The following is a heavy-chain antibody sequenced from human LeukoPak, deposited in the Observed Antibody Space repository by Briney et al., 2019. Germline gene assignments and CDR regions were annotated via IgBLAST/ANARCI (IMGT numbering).Heavy chain of an antibody. J-gene: IGHJ2*01. CDR1: GFTFSSYA. D-gene: IGHD6-19*01. CDR3: AKAAVAGHWYFDL. CDR2: LTNTGGST. Sequence: PGGSLRLSCAASGFTFSSYAMSWVRQAPGKGLEWVSGLTNTGGSTYYADSVKGRFTISRDNSKNTLYLQMNSLRAEDTAVYYCAKAAVAGHWYFDLWGRGTLVTVSS. V-gene: IGHV3-23*01.